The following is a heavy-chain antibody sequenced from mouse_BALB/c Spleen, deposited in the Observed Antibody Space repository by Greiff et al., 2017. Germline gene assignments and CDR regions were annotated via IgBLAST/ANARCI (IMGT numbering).Heavy chain of an antibody. CDR3: VKGRGSMDY. J-gene: IGHJ4*01. CDR2: IRSKSNNYAT. Sequence: GGGLVQPKGSLKLSCAASGFTFNTNAMNWVRQAPGKGLEWVARIRSKSNNYATYYADSVKDRFTISRDDSQSMLYLQMNNLKTEDTAMYYCVKGRGSMDYWGQGTSVTVSS. V-gene: IGHV10S3*01. D-gene: IGHD3-1*01. CDR1: GFTFNTNA.